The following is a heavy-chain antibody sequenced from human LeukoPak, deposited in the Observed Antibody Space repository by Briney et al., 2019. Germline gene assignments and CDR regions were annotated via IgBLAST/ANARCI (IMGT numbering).Heavy chain of an antibody. CDR3: VRAIAVAASY. CDR1: GFTFSSYA. Sequence: GGSLRLSCAASGFTFSSYAMSWVRQAPGKGLEWVSGISGSGDNTYYADSVKGRFTITRDNAKNSLSLQMNSLRAEDTAVYYCVRAIAVAASYWGQGALVTVSS. V-gene: IGHV3-23*01. CDR2: ISGSGDNT. D-gene: IGHD6-13*01. J-gene: IGHJ4*02.